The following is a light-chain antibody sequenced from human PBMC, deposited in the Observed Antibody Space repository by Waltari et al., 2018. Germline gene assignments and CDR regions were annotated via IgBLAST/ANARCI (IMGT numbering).Light chain of an antibody. Sequence: QTVVTQEPSFSVSPGGPVPLTCGLSSCSASPCYHPIWYQPTPGQAPRTLIYSTNTRSSGVPDRCSGSILGNKAALTITGAQADDESDYYCVLYMGSGSVVFGGGTKLTVL. CDR2: STN. CDR1: SCSASPCYH. V-gene: IGLV8-61*01. J-gene: IGLJ2*01. CDR3: VLYMGSGSVV.